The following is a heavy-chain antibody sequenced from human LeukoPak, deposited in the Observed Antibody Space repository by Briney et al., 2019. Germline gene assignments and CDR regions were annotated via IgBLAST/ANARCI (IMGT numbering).Heavy chain of an antibody. Sequence: PGGSLTLSCAASGFTFSSYDMSWVRQAPGKGLEWVSTVSGSGGSTYYTDSVKGRFTISRDNSKNTLYVQMNSLRAEDTAVYYCARVGDEVAYTRGYLDHWGQGTLVTVSS. CDR3: ARVGDEVAYTRGYLDH. J-gene: IGHJ4*02. D-gene: IGHD3-16*01. CDR2: VSGSGGST. V-gene: IGHV3-23*01. CDR1: GFTFSSYD.